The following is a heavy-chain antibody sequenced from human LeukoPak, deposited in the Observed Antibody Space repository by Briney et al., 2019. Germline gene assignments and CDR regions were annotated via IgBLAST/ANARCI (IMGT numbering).Heavy chain of an antibody. V-gene: IGHV4-59*13. J-gene: IGHJ5*02. CDR3: AREVGLGMYNWFDP. D-gene: IGHD3-16*01. Sequence: SEPLSLTCTVSGASIRNYYCYWIRKPQGKGLESFGYIYHSGSTNYNPSLKSRVTISVDTSKNQFSLKLRSVTAADTAVYYCAREVGLGMYNWFDPWGQGTLVTVSS. CDR1: GASIRNYY. CDR2: IYHSGST.